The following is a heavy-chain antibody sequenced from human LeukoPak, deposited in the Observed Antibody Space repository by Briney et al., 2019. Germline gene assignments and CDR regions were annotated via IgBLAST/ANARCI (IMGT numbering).Heavy chain of an antibody. J-gene: IGHJ4*02. Sequence: PGGSLRLSCAASGFTFSSYAMSWVRQAPGKGLEWVSSISSSSSYIYYADSVKGRFTISRDNAKNSLYLQMNSLRAEDTAVYYCASSTAVGGYYFDYWGQGTLVTVSS. CDR2: ISSSSSYI. V-gene: IGHV3-21*01. D-gene: IGHD3-16*01. CDR3: ASSTAVGGYYFDY. CDR1: GFTFSSYA.